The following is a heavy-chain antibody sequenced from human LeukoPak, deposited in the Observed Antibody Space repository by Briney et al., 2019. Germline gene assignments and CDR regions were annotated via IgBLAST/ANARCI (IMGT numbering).Heavy chain of an antibody. V-gene: IGHV4-31*03. CDR2: IYYSGST. J-gene: IGHJ4*02. Sequence: SETLSLTCTVSGGSISSGGYYWSWIRQHPGKGLEWIGYIYYSGSTYYNPSLKSRVTISVDTSKNQFSLKLSSVTAVDTAVYYCARNGVRYEQLDYWGQGTLVTVSS. D-gene: IGHD1/OR15-1a*01. CDR3: ARNGVRYEQLDY. CDR1: GGSISSGGYY.